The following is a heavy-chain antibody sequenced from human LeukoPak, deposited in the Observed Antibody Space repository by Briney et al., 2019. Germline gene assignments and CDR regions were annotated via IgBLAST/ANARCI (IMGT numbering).Heavy chain of an antibody. CDR2: IYYSGST. J-gene: IGHJ4*02. CDR3: ARLPGYSSSWYSTYYFDY. Sequence: ASETLSLTCTVSGGSISSSSYYWGWIRQPPGKGLEWIGSIYYSGSTYYNPSLKSRVTISVDTSKNQFSLKLSSVTAADTAVYYCARLPGYSSSWYSTYYFDYWGQGTLVTVSS. D-gene: IGHD6-13*01. CDR1: GGSISSSSYY. V-gene: IGHV4-39*01.